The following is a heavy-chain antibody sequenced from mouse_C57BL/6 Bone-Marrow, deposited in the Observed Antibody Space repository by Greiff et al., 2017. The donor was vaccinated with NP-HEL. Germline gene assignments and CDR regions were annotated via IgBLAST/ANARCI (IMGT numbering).Heavy chain of an antibody. V-gene: IGHV1-80*01. CDR2: IYPGDGDT. Sequence: VKLMESGAELVKPGASVKISCKASGYEFSNYWMNWVKQRPGKGLEWIGQIYPGDGDTNYNGKFKDKATLTADKSSSTAYMQLGRLTSEDSAVYFCARGAYWGQGTLVTVSA. CDR1: GYEFSNYW. J-gene: IGHJ3*01. CDR3: ARGAY.